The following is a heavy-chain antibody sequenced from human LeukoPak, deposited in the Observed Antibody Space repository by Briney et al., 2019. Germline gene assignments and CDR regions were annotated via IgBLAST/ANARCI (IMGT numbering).Heavy chain of an antibody. CDR2: IYYSGST. J-gene: IGHJ6*03. CDR3: ARGRSSMVRGYYYYYMDV. Sequence: SETLSLTCTVSGGSISSSGYYWSWIRQPPGKGLEWIGYIYYSGSTNYNPSLKSRVTISVDTSKNQFSLKLSSVTAADTAVYYCARGRSSMVRGYYYYYMDVWGKGTTVTISS. CDR1: GGSISSSGYY. V-gene: IGHV4-61*08. D-gene: IGHD3-10*01.